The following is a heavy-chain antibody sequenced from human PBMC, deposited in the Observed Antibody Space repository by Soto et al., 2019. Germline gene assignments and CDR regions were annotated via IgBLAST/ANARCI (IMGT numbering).Heavy chain of an antibody. J-gene: IGHJ6*03. CDR3: ARGLLLGEFWDYSYSYMDV. V-gene: IGHV4-59*01. Sequence: QVQLQESGPGLVKPSETLSLTCTVSGGYISTYYWSWIRQPPGEGLEWIGYIYYSGSTNYSPSLKSRVTMSVDTSKSQFSLRLTAVTAADTAVYYCARGLLLGEFWDYSYSYMDVWGEGTTVTVSS. CDR1: GGYISTYY. D-gene: IGHD3-16*01. CDR2: IYYSGST.